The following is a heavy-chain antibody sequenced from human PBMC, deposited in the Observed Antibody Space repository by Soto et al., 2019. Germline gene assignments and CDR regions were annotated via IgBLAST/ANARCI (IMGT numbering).Heavy chain of an antibody. CDR2: IWYDGSNK. CDR1: GFTFSSYG. D-gene: IGHD3-16*02. J-gene: IGHJ3*02. CDR3: ARDELYYDYIWGSYHNDAFDI. V-gene: IGHV3-33*01. Sequence: GSLRLSCAASGFTFSSYGMHWVRQAPGEGLEWVAVIWYDGSNKYYADSVKGRFTISRDNSKNTLYLQMNSLRAEDTAVYYCARDELYYDYIWGSYHNDAFDIWGQGTMVTVSS.